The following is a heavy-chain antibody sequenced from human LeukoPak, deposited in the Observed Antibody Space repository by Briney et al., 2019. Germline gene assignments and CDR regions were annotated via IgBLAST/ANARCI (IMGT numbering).Heavy chain of an antibody. D-gene: IGHD2-2*01. J-gene: IGHJ6*02. V-gene: IGHV3-48*04. CDR3: ARKYCSSTSCRNYYYYYGMDV. Sequence: PGGSLRLSCAASGXTFSSYWVSWVRQAPGKGLEWVSYISRSGDTIYFAGSVKGRFTISRDNAKNSLYLQMNSLRAEDTAVYYCARKYCSSTSCRNYYYYYGMDVWGQGTTVTVSS. CDR1: GXTFSSYW. CDR2: ISRSGDTI.